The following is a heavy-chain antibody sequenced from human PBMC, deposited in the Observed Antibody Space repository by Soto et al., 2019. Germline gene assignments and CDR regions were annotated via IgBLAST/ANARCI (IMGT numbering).Heavy chain of an antibody. Sequence: EVQLVESGGGLVQPWGSLRLSCVDSGFTFSSYWMSWVRQAPVKGLEWVGNIKQDGSEENYADSVKGRFTISRDNAKNSMYLQMNSLRVEDPAVYYCARIAASGRGWDVWGQGTTVVVSS. J-gene: IGHJ6*02. CDR2: IKQDGSEE. V-gene: IGHV3-7*01. CDR3: ARIAASGRGWDV. D-gene: IGHD6-13*01. CDR1: GFTFSSYW.